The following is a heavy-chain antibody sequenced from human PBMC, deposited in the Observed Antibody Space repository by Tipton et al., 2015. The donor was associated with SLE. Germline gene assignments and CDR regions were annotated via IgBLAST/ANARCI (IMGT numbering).Heavy chain of an antibody. V-gene: IGHV4-61*02. CDR2: LYTSGST. J-gene: IGHJ4*02. CDR1: GDSFKSVSYY. CDR3: AREVRGVIIEYFDY. D-gene: IGHD3-10*01. Sequence: TLSLTCTVSGDSFKSVSYYWSLIRQPAGKGLEWIGRLYTSGSTNYNPSLKSRVTISVDMSKNQFSLKLTSVTAADTAVYYCAREVRGVIIEYFDYWGQGALVTVSS.